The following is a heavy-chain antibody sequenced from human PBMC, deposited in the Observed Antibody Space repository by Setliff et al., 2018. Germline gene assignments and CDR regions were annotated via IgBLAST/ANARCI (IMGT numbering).Heavy chain of an antibody. Sequence: PSETLSLTCAVSGGSLNSGSYYWRWIRQSTERGLAWLGRLHTSGSTTYNPALNSRVTISVDTSTNQFSLRLTSLTAADTAVYFCARDNTILGATDHWGQGTLVTVSS. D-gene: IGHD1-26*01. CDR1: GGSLNSGSYY. CDR2: LHTSGST. J-gene: IGHJ5*02. CDR3: ARDNTILGATDH. V-gene: IGHV4-61*02.